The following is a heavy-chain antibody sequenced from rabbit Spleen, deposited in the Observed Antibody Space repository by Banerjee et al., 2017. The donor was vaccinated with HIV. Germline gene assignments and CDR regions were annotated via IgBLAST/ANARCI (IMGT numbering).Heavy chain of an antibody. CDR3: ARDTASSFSSYGMDL. D-gene: IGHD8-1*01. CDR1: GFSFSDNYY. V-gene: IGHV1S45*01. Sequence: QEQLVESGGGLVQPEGSLALTCTASGFSFSDNYYICWVRQAPGKGPEWIACIYYGDGNTYYASWVNGRFTISKTSSTTVTLEMTRLTAADTATYFCARDTASSFSSYGMDLWGPGTLVTVS. CDR2: IYYGDGNT. J-gene: IGHJ6*01.